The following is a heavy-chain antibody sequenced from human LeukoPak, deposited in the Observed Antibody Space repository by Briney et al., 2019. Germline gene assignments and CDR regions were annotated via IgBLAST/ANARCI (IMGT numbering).Heavy chain of an antibody. J-gene: IGHJ3*02. Sequence: QPGGSLRLSCAASGFTFSNYAMNWVRQAPGKGLEWVSIISGSGGSTYYADSVKGRFTISRDNSKNTLYLQMNSLRVEDTAVYYCAKDRRGNWNYVGAFDIWGQGTMVTVSS. CDR2: ISGSGGST. V-gene: IGHV3-23*01. CDR3: AKDRRGNWNYVGAFDI. D-gene: IGHD1-7*01. CDR1: GFTFSNYA.